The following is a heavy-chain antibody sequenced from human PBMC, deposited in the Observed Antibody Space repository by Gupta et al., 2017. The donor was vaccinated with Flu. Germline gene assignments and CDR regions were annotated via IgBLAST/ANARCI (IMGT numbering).Heavy chain of an antibody. D-gene: IGHD1-1*01. CDR2: IYYRWSRWHN. Sequence: QVQLQQSGPGLVKPSQTLSLTCAISGASVSSDSVSWTWIRQSPSRGLEWLGRIYYRWSRWHNEYAESVRGRMTINPDTSKNQFSLHLNSVTPDDTAVYYCAGLGNWNTAHLDYWGQGTLVTVSS. CDR1: GASVSSDSVS. J-gene: IGHJ4*02. CDR3: AGLGNWNTAHLDY. V-gene: IGHV6-1*01.